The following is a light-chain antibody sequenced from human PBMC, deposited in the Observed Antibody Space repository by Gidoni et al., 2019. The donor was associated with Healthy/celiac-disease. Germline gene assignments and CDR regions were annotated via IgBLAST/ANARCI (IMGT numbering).Light chain of an antibody. CDR1: SSNIGNNY. V-gene: IGLV1-51*01. CDR2: DNN. CDR3: GTSDTSRSPVV. Sequence: QSVLTPPPSLSAARGHKVTISCSGISSNIGNNYVSSYQQLPGTAPKLLIYDNNKRPSGIPYRFSASNSGTSATLCIPALQTGDEADYYCGTSDTSRSPVVFGGGTKLTVL. J-gene: IGLJ2*01.